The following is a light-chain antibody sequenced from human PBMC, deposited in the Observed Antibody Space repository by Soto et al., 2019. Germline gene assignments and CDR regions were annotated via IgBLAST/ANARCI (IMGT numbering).Light chain of an antibody. V-gene: IGLV2-11*01. CDR1: SSDVGGYNF. CDR2: DVT. CDR3: CSYVGSYTSYV. J-gene: IGLJ1*01. Sequence: QSALTQPRSVSGSPGQSVTISCPGTSSDVGGYNFVSWYQQHTGKAPKFMIYDVTKRPSGVPDRFSGSKSGNTASLTISGLQAEDEADYYCCSYVGSYTSYVFGTGTKLTVL.